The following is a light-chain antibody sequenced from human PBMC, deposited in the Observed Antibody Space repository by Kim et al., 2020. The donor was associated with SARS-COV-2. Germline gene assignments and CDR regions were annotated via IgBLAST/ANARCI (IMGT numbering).Light chain of an antibody. CDR1: QSIGDY. V-gene: IGKV1-39*01. J-gene: IGKJ5*01. Sequence: IQMTQSPSSLSASVGDRVTITCRASQSIGDYLNWYQHRPGKAPKLLIHAASSLQSDVPSRFSGSGSGTDFTLTISRLQPEDFTTYFCQQSYSTPHITFGPGTRLEIK. CDR3: QQSYSTPHIT. CDR2: AAS.